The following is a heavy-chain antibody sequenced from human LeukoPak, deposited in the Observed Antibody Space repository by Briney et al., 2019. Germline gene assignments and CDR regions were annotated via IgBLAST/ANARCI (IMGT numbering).Heavy chain of an antibody. Sequence: GGSLTLSFAASGFTFSGYAMSWVRQAPGNGLEWVSAISGSGGSTYYADSVKGRFTISRDNSKNTLYLQMNSLRAEDTAVYYCAKYPGEAAIWGQGTMVTVSS. CDR3: AKYPGEAAI. CDR1: GFTFSGYA. V-gene: IGHV3-23*01. CDR2: ISGSGGST. J-gene: IGHJ3*02. D-gene: IGHD3-10*01.